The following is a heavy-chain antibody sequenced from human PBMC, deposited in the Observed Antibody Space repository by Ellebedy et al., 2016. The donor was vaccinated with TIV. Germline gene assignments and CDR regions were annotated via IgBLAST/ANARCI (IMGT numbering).Heavy chain of an antibody. CDR1: GGSISSYY. J-gene: IGHJ4*02. CDR2: IYYSGST. Sequence: GSLRLXXTVSGGSISSYYWSWIRQPPGKGLEWIGYIYYSGSTNYNPSLKSRVTISVDTSKNQFSLKLSSVTAADTAVYYCARGSPTYYDILTGYEYPPPFDYWGQGTLVTVSS. V-gene: IGHV4-59*12. CDR3: ARGSPTYYDILTGYEYPPPFDY. D-gene: IGHD3-9*01.